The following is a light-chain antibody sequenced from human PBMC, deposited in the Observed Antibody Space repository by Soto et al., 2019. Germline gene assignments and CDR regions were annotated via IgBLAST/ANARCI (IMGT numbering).Light chain of an antibody. CDR2: VNSDGSH. J-gene: IGLJ3*02. V-gene: IGLV4-69*01. Sequence: QAVVTQSPSASASLGASVKLTCTLSSGHNNYAIAWHQQQPEKGPRYLMKVNSDGSHTKGDGIPDRFSGSSSGAERYLTISSLQSEDEADYYCQTWGTGIWVFGGGTKVTVL. CDR1: SGHNNYA. CDR3: QTWGTGIWV.